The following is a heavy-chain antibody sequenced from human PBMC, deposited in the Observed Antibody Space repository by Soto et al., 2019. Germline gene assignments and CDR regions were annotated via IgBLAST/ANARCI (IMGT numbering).Heavy chain of an antibody. CDR1: GFTFSNYG. D-gene: IGHD3-3*01. CDR3: TKRRNVLRFLEWSSGMEV. CDR2: ISDDGSNK. V-gene: IGHV3-30*18. Sequence: QVQLVESGGGVVQPGRSLRLSCVASGFTFSNYGMHWVRQAPGKGLEWVAFISDDGSNKYYADSMRGRFTMSRDNSKRTLYLQMSSLRVEDTAVYYCTKRRNVLRFLEWSSGMEVWGQGTTFTVSS. J-gene: IGHJ6*02.